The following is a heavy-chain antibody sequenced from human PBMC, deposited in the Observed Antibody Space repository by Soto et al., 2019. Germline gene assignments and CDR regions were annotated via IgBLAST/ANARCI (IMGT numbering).Heavy chain of an antibody. CDR2: INPNSGGT. CDR3: ARDSRVRYFDWLHPGRGPNWFDP. CDR1: GYTFTGYY. D-gene: IGHD3-9*01. V-gene: IGHV1-2*04. Sequence: ASVKVSCKASGYTFTGYYMHWVRQAPGQGLEWMGWINPNSGGTNYAQKFQGWVTMTRDTSISTAYMELSRLRSDDTAVYYCARDSRVRYFDWLHPGRGPNWFDPWGQGTLVTVSS. J-gene: IGHJ5*02.